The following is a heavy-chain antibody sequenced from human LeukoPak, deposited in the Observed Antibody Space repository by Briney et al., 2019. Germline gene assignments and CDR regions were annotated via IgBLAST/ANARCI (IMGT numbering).Heavy chain of an antibody. CDR3: ARDPSNSSGRNWYIDV. J-gene: IGHJ2*01. CDR2: ISGYNGDT. D-gene: IGHD6-19*01. CDR1: GYTFTRHG. Sequence: GASVKVSCKASGYTFTRHGFSWVRQAPGQGLEWLGWISGYNGDTIYAQKFQGRVTLTKDTSTSTGIMELRSLRSDDTAVYYCARDPSNSSGRNWYIDVWGRGTLVTVSS. V-gene: IGHV1-18*01.